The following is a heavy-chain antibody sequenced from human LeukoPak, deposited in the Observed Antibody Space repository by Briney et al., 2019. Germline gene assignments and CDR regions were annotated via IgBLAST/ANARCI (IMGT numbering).Heavy chain of an antibody. CDR1: GFTFGSYA. V-gene: IGHV3-23*01. CDR3: ARDRLHYDSLTGYPAD. J-gene: IGHJ4*02. CDR2: ISGSGGRT. D-gene: IGHD3-9*01. Sequence: GGSLRLSCAASGFTFGSYAMNWVRQAPGKGLEWVSTISGSGGRTYYADSVKGRFTISRDNSKNTLYLQMNSLRAEDTAVYYCARDRLHYDSLTGYPADWGQGTLVTVSS.